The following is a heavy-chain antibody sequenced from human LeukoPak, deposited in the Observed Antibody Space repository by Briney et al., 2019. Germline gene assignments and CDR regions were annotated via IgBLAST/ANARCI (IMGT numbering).Heavy chain of an antibody. D-gene: IGHD1-26*01. CDR2: IKPDGSEK. V-gene: IGHV3-7*03. Sequence: GGSLRLSCAGSDFSFSNSWMDWVRQAPGKGLEWVANIKPDGSEKYYVDSVKGRFTISRDNSKNTLYLQMNSLRAEDTAVYYCARGGSYLSAFDIWGQGTMVTVSS. CDR3: ARGGSYLSAFDI. CDR1: DFSFSNSW. J-gene: IGHJ3*02.